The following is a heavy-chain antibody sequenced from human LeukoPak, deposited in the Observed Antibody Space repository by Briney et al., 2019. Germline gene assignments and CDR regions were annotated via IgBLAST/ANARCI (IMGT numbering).Heavy chain of an antibody. Sequence: PSETLSLTCTVSGGSISSYYWSWIRQTPGKGLEWIGYIYYSGSTNYNPSLKSRVTISVDTSKNQFSLKLSSVTAADTAVYYCARALGGPDAFDIWGQGTMVTVSS. CDR2: IYYSGST. J-gene: IGHJ3*02. V-gene: IGHV4-59*01. CDR3: ARALGGPDAFDI. CDR1: GGSISSYY. D-gene: IGHD3-10*01.